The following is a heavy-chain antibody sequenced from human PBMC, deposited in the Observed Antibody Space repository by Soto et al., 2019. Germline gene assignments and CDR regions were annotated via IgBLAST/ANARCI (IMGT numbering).Heavy chain of an antibody. CDR3: ATGSARFDF. CDR1: GFTFTDAW. Sequence: EVQLVESGGGSAKPGGSVRLSCAASGFTFTDAWMNWVRQVPGEGLEWVGHVKSQIDGGTTDSAAALDGRVTISRDDSKNMVYLQLNGLRTDDTAVYYCATGSARFDFWGQGTLVTVSS. D-gene: IGHD6-6*01. J-gene: IGHJ5*01. V-gene: IGHV3-15*01. CDR2: VKSQIDGGTT.